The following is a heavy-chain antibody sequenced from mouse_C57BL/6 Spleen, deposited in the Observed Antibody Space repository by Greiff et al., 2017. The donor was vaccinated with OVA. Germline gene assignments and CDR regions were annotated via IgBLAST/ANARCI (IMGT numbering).Heavy chain of an antibody. CDR2: ISSGSSTI. D-gene: IGHD2-1*01. CDR1: GFTFSDYG. CDR3: ARYYANLGDWYFDV. V-gene: IGHV5-17*01. Sequence: EVQLVESGGGLVKPGGSLKLSCAASGFTFSDYGMHWVRQAPEKGLEWVAYISSGSSTIYYADTVKGRFTISRDNAKNTLFLQMTSLRSEDTAMYYCARYYANLGDWYFDVWGTGTTVTVSS. J-gene: IGHJ1*03.